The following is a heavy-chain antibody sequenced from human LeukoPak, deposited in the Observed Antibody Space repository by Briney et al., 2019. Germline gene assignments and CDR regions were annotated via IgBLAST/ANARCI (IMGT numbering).Heavy chain of an antibody. Sequence: QTGGSLRLSCEASGFPVSPDWMSWVRQAPGKGLEWVANIKQDGSAKYYVDSVKGRFSISRDNAKNSLYLQMNSLRAEDTAVYYCATGRGDGYNSYFDYWGPGILVTVSS. J-gene: IGHJ4*02. CDR2: IKQDGSAK. CDR1: GFPVSPDW. CDR3: ATGRGDGYNSYFDY. V-gene: IGHV3-7*01. D-gene: IGHD5-24*01.